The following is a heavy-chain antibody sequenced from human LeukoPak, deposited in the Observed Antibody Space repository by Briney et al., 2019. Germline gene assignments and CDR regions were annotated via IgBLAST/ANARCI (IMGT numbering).Heavy chain of an antibody. V-gene: IGHV4-59*08. J-gene: IGHJ4*02. CDR3: AGHHPRNTVDI. CDR1: GGSISSYY. Sequence: SETLSLTCTVSGGSISSYYWSWIRQPPGKGLEWIGYISYSGSTNSNPSLKSRATISLDTSKNQFSLKLSSVTAADTAVYYCAGHHPRNTVDIWGQGTLVTVSS. CDR2: ISYSGST. D-gene: IGHD2/OR15-2a*01.